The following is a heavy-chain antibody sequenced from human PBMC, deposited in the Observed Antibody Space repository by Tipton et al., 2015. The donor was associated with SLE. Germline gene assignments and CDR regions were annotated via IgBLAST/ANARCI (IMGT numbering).Heavy chain of an antibody. CDR2: ISASSSYT. V-gene: IGHV3-11*03. Sequence: SLRLSCAASGFTFSDYFMSWIRQAPGKGLEWVSYISASSSYTNYADSVNGRFTISRDNAKNSLYLQMNSLRAEDTAVYYCARKGDIFPSYYYYGMDVWGQGTTVTVSS. J-gene: IGHJ6*02. CDR1: GFTFSDYF. CDR3: ARKGDIFPSYYYYGMDV. D-gene: IGHD3-9*01.